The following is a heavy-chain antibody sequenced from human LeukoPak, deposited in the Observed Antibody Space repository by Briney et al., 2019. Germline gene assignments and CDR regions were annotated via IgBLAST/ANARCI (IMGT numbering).Heavy chain of an antibody. CDR3: ARASYYDFWSGYYYYGMDV. D-gene: IGHD3-3*01. V-gene: IGHV4-59*01. J-gene: IGHJ6*02. CDR2: IYYSGST. Sequence: PSETLSLTCTASGGSISSYYWSWIRQAPGKGLEWIGYIYYSGSTNYNPSLKSRVTISVDTSKHQFSLKLSSVAAADTAVYYCARASYYDFWSGYYYYGMDVWGQGTTVTVSS. CDR1: GGSISSYY.